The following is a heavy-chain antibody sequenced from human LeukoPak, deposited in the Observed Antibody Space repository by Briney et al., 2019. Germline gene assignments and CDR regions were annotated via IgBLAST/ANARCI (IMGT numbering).Heavy chain of an antibody. CDR2: IIPILGIA. J-gene: IGHJ5*02. V-gene: IGHV1-69*04. D-gene: IGHD3-10*01. CDR1: GGTFSSYA. Sequence: GASVKVSCKASGGTFSSYAISWVRQAPGQGLEWMGRIIPILGIANYAQKFQGRVTITADKSTSTAYMELSSLRSEDTAVYYCARDPTGELPLGGNWFDPWGQGTLVTVSS. CDR3: ARDPTGELPLGGNWFDP.